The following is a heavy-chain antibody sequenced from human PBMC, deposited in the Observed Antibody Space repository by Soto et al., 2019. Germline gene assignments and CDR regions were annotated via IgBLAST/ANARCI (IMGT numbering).Heavy chain of an antibody. J-gene: IGHJ4*02. V-gene: IGHV4-34*01. CDR1: GGSFSEYY. Sequence: QVQLQQWGAGLLRPSETPSLTCAVYGGSFSEYYWNWIRQPPGMGLEWIGDLSHTGNTKYNPSLKSRLTISLDTSKRQFSLQLRSVTAADTAMYYCVLFVEADALSDSWAQGTLVSVSS. CDR3: VLFVEADALSDS. D-gene: IGHD2-15*01. CDR2: LSHTGNT.